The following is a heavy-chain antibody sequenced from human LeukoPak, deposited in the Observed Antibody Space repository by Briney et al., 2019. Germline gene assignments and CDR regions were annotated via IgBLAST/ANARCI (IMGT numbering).Heavy chain of an antibody. Sequence: GGSLRLSCAASGFTFSDYYMSWIRQAPGKGPEWVSYITGSTSFTNYADSVKGRFTISRDNAKNSLYLQINSLRAEDTAVYYCARVSGSYVFDYWGQGALVTVSS. CDR3: ARVSGSYVFDY. CDR1: GFTFSDYY. J-gene: IGHJ4*02. CDR2: ITGSTSFT. D-gene: IGHD1-26*01. V-gene: IGHV3-11*05.